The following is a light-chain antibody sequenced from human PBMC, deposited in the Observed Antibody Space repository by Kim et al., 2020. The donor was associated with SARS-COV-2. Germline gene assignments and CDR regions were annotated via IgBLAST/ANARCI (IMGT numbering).Light chain of an antibody. CDR2: GAS. CDR3: QQYYDYPLT. V-gene: IGKV1-5*03. Sequence: DIQMTQSPSTLSASVGDRVSITCRASQSVTTLLAWFQQKPGRAPNLLIYGASTLQTGVPSRFSGSGSGTEFSLTISSLQPDDFATYYCQQYYDYPLTFGGGTKLEI. J-gene: IGKJ4*01. CDR1: QSVTTL.